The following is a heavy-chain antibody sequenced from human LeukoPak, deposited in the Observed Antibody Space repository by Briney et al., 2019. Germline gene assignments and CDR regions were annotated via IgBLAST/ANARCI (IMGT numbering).Heavy chain of an antibody. D-gene: IGHD6-13*01. J-gene: IGHJ4*02. V-gene: IGHV4-59*01. CDR3: ARGHSSSWYGYFDY. CDR1: GGSISSYY. CDR2: IYYSGST. Sequence: SETLSLTCTVSGGSISSYYWSWIRQPPGKGLEWIGYIYYSGSTNYNPSLKSRATISVDTSKNQFSLKLSSVTAADTAVYYCARGHSSSWYGYFDYWGQGTLVTVSS.